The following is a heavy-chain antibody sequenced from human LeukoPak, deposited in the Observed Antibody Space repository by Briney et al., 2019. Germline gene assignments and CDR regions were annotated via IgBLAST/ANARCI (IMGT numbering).Heavy chain of an antibody. V-gene: IGHV1-8*03. J-gene: IGHJ4*02. CDR1: GYTFTSYD. CDR3: ARGSYDSSGYYFDY. CDR2: MNPNSGNT. Sequence: ASVKVSCKASGYTFTSYDINWVRQATGQGLEWMGWMNPNSGNTGYAQKFQVRVTITRNTSISTAYMELSSLRSEDTAVYYCARGSYDSSGYYFDYWGQGTLVTVSS. D-gene: IGHD3-22*01.